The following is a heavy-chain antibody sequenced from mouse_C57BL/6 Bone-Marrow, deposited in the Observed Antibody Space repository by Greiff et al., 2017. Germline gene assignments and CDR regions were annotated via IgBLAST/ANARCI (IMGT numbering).Heavy chain of an antibody. V-gene: IGHV1-15*01. CDR2: IDPETGGT. Sequence: QVQLQQSGAELVRPGASVTLSCKASGYTFTDYEMPWVKQTPVHGLEWIGAIDPETGGTAYNQKFKGKAILTADKSSSTAYMQLRSLTSEDSAVYYYTTTGTNYWGQGTTLTVSS. CDR1: GYTFTDYE. CDR3: TTTGTNY. J-gene: IGHJ2*01. D-gene: IGHD4-1*02.